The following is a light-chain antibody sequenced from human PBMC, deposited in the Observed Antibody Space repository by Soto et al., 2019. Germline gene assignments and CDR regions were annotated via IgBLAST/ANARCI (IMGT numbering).Light chain of an antibody. CDR3: QQGYSTPSLT. Sequence: DMQLTQSPSSLSASDGDRVTIXXRASQTISTSLNWYQQNPGKAPKLXXYAASRLQSGVPSRFSGSGSGTGFTLTISSLQPEDLATYYCQQGYSTPSLTFGGGTKVDIK. CDR1: QTISTS. V-gene: IGKV1-39*01. J-gene: IGKJ4*01. CDR2: AAS.